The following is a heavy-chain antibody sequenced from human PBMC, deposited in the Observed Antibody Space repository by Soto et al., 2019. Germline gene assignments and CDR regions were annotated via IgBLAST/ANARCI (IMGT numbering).Heavy chain of an antibody. J-gene: IGHJ4*02. CDR1: GYSFTGYY. Sequence: HEHLMQSGAEVKRPGASLKVSCKASGYSFTGYYIHWVRQAPGQGLEWMGWINPDSGATNYAQNFLGRVTLTSDTSISTASMDLTSLTSDDTAVYYCARGDYGTGGYPFPYFDYWGQGTLVIVSS. V-gene: IGHV1-2*02. D-gene: IGHD2-8*02. CDR3: ARGDYGTGGYPFPYFDY. CDR2: INPDSGAT.